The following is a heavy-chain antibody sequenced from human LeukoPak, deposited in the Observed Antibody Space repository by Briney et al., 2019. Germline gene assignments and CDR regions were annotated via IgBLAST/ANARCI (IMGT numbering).Heavy chain of an antibody. CDR1: GFTFSSYS. CDR2: ISGSGGST. V-gene: IGHV3-23*01. J-gene: IGHJ4*02. Sequence: GGSLRLSCAASGFTFSSYSMNWVRQAPGKGLEWVSAISGSGGSTYYADSVKGRFTISRDNSKNTLYLQMNSLRAEDTAVYYCAKYYYDSSGYYPFTFFDYWGQGTLVTVSS. CDR3: AKYYYDSSGYYPFTFFDY. D-gene: IGHD3-22*01.